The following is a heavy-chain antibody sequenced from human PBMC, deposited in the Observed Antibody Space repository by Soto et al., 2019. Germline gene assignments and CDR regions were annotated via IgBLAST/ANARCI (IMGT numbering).Heavy chain of an antibody. CDR2: IYHAGSV. J-gene: IGHJ6*02. Sequence: PSETLSLTCAVSGYSIASGYYGSWGRQSPGKGLEWIGSIYHAGSVYYNPSLNSRVAVSLDTSKNHFSLKLTSVTAADTAVYYCARTFDYYGMDVWGQGTTVTVSS. CDR3: ARTFDYYGMDV. CDR1: GYSIASGYY. V-gene: IGHV4-38-2*01.